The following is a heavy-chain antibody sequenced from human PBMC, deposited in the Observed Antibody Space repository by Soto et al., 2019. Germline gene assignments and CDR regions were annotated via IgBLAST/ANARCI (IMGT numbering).Heavy chain of an antibody. J-gene: IGHJ4*02. V-gene: IGHV3-33*01. D-gene: IGHD1-26*01. CDR2: IWYDGSNK. Sequence: QVQLVESGGGVVQPGRSLRLSCAASGFTFSSYGMHWVRQAPGKGLEWVAGIWYDGSNKYYADSVKGRFTISRDNSKNTLDLQMNSLRAEDTAVYYCARGGIVGAITDYYFDYWGQGTLVTVSS. CDR1: GFTFSSYG. CDR3: ARGGIVGAITDYYFDY.